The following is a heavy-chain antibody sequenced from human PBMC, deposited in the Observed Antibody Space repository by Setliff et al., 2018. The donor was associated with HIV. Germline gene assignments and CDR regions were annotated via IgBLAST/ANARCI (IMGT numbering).Heavy chain of an antibody. D-gene: IGHD3-3*01. CDR1: GGSFSGYF. Sequence: SETLSLTCAVYGGSFSGYFWTWIRQSPHKSLEWIGDIDHGGDTSYNPSLKSRVTISLDTSKNQFSLKLSSVTAADTAVYYCAGSWSGYPLSFGYWGQGTLVSVSS. V-gene: IGHV4-34*01. CDR3: AGSWSGYPLSFGY. J-gene: IGHJ4*02. CDR2: IDHGGDT.